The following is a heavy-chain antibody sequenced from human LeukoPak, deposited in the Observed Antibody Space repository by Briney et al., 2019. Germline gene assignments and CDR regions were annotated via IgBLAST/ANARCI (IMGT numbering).Heavy chain of an antibody. CDR1: GFTFSSYS. CDR2: ISSSSSYI. V-gene: IGHV3-21*01. Sequence: GGSLRLSCAASGFTFSSYSMNWVRQAPGKGLEWVSSISSSSSYIYYADSVKGRFTTSRDNAKNSLYLQMNSLRAEDTAVYYCARDPTNYYDSSGSWGQGALVTVSS. J-gene: IGHJ5*02. D-gene: IGHD3-22*01. CDR3: ARDPTNYYDSSGS.